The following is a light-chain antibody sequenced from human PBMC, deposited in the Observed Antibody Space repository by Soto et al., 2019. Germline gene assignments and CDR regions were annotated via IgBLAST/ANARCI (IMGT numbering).Light chain of an antibody. J-gene: IGKJ1*01. V-gene: IGKV2-24*01. CDR2: QVS. Sequence: VLTQTPLSSPVTLGQPASISCRSSQSLVYSDGNTYLSWLQQRPGQPPKLLIAQVSNRFSCVPERFRGSVGGTDYTLKISIVEAEDGVGYSCIQLSHCPPTFGQGTKVEI. CDR1: QSLVYSDGNTY. CDR3: IQLSHCPPT.